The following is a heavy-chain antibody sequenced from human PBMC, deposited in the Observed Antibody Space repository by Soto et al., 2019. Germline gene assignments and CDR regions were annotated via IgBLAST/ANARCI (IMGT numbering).Heavy chain of an antibody. D-gene: IGHD2-8*02. Sequence: VASVKVSCKASGYTFTGYYMHWVRQAPGQGLEWMGWINPNSGGTNYAQKFQGWVTMTRDTSISTAYMELSRLRSDDTAVYYCARDPDVRSTHTGDAFDIWGQGTMVPVSS. CDR2: INPNSGGT. J-gene: IGHJ3*02. V-gene: IGHV1-2*04. CDR1: GYTFTGYY. CDR3: ARDPDVRSTHTGDAFDI.